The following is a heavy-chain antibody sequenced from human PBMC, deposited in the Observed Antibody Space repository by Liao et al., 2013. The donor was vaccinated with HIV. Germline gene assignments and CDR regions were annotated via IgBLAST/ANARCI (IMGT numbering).Heavy chain of an antibody. CDR1: GETFRDYY. V-gene: IGHV4-34*01. D-gene: IGHD6-19*01. CDR3: ARGRRNYSSGWYYFDY. Sequence: QVQLQQWGAGLLKPSETLSLTCAVYGETFRDYYWTWIRQPPGKGLEWIGEVNHSGRTNYNPSLKSRVTISVDTSKNQFSLKLLSVTAADTAVYFCARGRRNYSSGWYYFDYWGQGTLVTVSS. J-gene: IGHJ4*02. CDR2: VNHSGRT.